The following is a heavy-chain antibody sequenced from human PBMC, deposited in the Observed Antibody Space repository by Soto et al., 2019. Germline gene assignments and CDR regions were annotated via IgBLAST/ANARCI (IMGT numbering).Heavy chain of an antibody. CDR3: AKDHCSSTSCYVAY. CDR2: ISWNSGSI. CDR1: GFTFDDYA. Sequence: DVQLVESGGGLVQPGRSLRLSCAASGFTFDDYAMHWVRQAPGKGLEWVSGISWNSGSIGYADSVKGRFTISRDNAKNSLYLQMNSLRAEDTALYYCAKDHCSSTSCYVAYWGQGTLVTVSS. V-gene: IGHV3-9*01. J-gene: IGHJ4*02. D-gene: IGHD2-2*01.